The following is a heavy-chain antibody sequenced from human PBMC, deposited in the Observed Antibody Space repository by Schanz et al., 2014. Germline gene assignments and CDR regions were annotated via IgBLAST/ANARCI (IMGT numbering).Heavy chain of an antibody. Sequence: QVQLVQSGPEVKKPGASVKVSCKASGYTFTSYYMHWVRQAPGQGLEWMGKINPSSGTTRIAQNFQGRLTVTRDTSTSTVNMELSSLRSEDTAVYYCARGGFFDSTSFDSWGQGTLVTVSS. V-gene: IGHV1-46*03. CDR2: INPSSGTT. J-gene: IGHJ4*02. CDR3: ARGGFFDSTSFDS. CDR1: GYTFTSYY. D-gene: IGHD2-2*01.